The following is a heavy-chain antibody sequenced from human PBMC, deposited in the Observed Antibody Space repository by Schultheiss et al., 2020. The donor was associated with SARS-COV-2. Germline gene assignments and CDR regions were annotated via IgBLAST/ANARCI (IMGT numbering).Heavy chain of an antibody. CDR2: ISYDGSNK. CDR3: ARDEEWLLNLDN. V-gene: IGHV3-30*01. CDR1: GFTFSSYA. J-gene: IGHJ4*02. D-gene: IGHD3-3*01. Sequence: GGSLRLSCAASGFTFSSYAMHWVRQAPGKGLEWVAVISYDGSNKYYADSVKGRFTISRDNSKNTLYLQMNSLRAEDTAVYYCARDEEWLLNLDNWGQGTLVTVSS.